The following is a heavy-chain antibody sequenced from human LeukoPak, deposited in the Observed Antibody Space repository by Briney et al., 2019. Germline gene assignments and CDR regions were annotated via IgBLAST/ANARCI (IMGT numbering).Heavy chain of an antibody. CDR1: GYTFTGYY. Sequence: ASVKVSCKASGYTFTGYYIHWVRQAPGQGLEWMGWISAYNGNTNYAQKLQGRVTMTTDTSTSTAYMELRSLRSDDTAVYYCARDAGGGLLRYFDWYSGGNWFDPWGQGTLVTVSS. J-gene: IGHJ5*02. CDR3: ARDAGGGLLRYFDWYSGGNWFDP. V-gene: IGHV1-18*04. D-gene: IGHD3-9*01. CDR2: ISAYNGNT.